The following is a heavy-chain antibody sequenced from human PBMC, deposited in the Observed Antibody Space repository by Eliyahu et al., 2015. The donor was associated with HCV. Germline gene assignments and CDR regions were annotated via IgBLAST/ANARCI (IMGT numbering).Heavy chain of an antibody. CDR2: IWYDGSNK. Sequence: QVQLVESGGGVVQPGRSLRLSCAASGFTFSXYGMHWVRQAPGKGLEWVAVIWYDGSNKYYADSVKGRFTISRDNSKNTLYLQMNSLRAEDTAVYYCARPIRTPFGELLYVFDYWGQGTLVTVSS. CDR3: ARPIRTPFGELLYVFDY. J-gene: IGHJ4*02. CDR1: GFTFSXYG. D-gene: IGHD3-10*01. V-gene: IGHV3-33*01.